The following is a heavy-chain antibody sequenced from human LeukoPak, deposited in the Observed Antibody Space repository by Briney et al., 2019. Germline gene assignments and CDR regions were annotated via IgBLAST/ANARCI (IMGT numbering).Heavy chain of an antibody. CDR1: GGSISSYY. J-gene: IGHJ5*02. D-gene: IGHD1-7*01. Sequence: SETLSLTCTVSGGSISSYYWSWIRQPPGKGLEWIGYIYYSGSTNYNPSLKSRVTISVDTSKNQFSLKLSSVTAADTAVYYCARLKYNWNYVYRFDPWGQGTLVTVSS. V-gene: IGHV4-59*08. CDR2: IYYSGST. CDR3: ARLKYNWNYVYRFDP.